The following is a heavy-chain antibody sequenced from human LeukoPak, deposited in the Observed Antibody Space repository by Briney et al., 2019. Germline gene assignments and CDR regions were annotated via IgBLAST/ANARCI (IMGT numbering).Heavy chain of an antibody. CDR3: ARDYYGP. D-gene: IGHD3-22*01. J-gene: IGHJ5*02. Sequence: GESLRLSCAASGFTFSTNALSWDRQAPGKGLEWVSGISGSGGSTFYADSVRGRFTISRDNSKNTLFLQMNSLRVEDTAVYYCARDYYGPWGHGTLVTVSS. V-gene: IGHV3-23*01. CDR2: ISGSGGST. CDR1: GFTFSTNA.